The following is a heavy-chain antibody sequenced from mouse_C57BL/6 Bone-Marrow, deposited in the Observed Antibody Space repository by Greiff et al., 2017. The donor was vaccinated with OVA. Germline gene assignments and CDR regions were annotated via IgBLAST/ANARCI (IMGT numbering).Heavy chain of an antibody. J-gene: IGHJ2*01. D-gene: IGHD2-3*01. CDR2: IYPGDGDT. CDR1: GYTFTSYD. V-gene: IGHV1-82*01. CDR3: ARVYDGYYVPFDY. Sequence: VQLQQSGPELVKPGASVKLSCKASGYTFTSYDINWVKQRPGQGLEWIGRIYPGDGDTNYNGKFKGKATLTADKSSSTAYMQLSSLTSEDSAVYFCARVYDGYYVPFDYWGQGTTLTVSS.